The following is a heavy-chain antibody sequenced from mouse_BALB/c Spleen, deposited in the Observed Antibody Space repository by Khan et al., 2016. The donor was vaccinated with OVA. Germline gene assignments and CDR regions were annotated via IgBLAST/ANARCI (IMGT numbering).Heavy chain of an antibody. CDR3: ARGRTY. V-gene: IGHV3-2*02. J-gene: IGHJ3*01. CDR1: GYSITSDYA. D-gene: IGHD3-3*01. CDR2: ITYSGST. Sequence: EVQLQESGPGLVKPSQSLSLTCTVTGYSITSDYAWNWIRQFPGNKLEWMGYITYSGSTSYNPSLKSRFSITRDTSKNQFFLQLNFVTTEDTATYYGARGRTYWGQGTLVTVSA.